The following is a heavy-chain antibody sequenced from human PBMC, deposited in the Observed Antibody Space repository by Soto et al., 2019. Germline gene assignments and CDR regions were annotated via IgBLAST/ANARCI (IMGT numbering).Heavy chain of an antibody. V-gene: IGHV3-23*01. CDR1: GVTFSGYS. D-gene: IGHD3-10*01. Sequence: GGSLSLSCAASGVTFSGYSMNWVRKAPGKGLEWVSAISGSGGSTYYADSVKGRFTISRDNSKNMLYLQMNSLSAEDTAVYYCAKDYGSGATGIWFDPWGQGTLGTVSS. CDR2: ISGSGGST. CDR3: AKDYGSGATGIWFDP. J-gene: IGHJ5*02.